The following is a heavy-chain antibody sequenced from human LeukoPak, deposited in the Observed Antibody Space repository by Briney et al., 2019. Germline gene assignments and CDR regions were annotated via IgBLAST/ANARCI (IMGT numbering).Heavy chain of an antibody. Sequence: GASVKVSCKASGYTFTGYYMHWVRQAPGQGLEWMGRIIPILGIANYAQKFQGRVTITADKSTSTAYMELSSLRSEDTAVYYCARQAVAGTVDYWGQGTLVTVSS. D-gene: IGHD6-19*01. CDR3: ARQAVAGTVDY. V-gene: IGHV1-69*02. J-gene: IGHJ4*02. CDR2: IIPILGIA. CDR1: GYTFTGYY.